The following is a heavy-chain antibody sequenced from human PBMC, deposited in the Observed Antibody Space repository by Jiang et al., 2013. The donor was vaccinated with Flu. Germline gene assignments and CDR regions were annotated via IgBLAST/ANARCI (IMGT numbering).Heavy chain of an antibody. CDR2: ISAYNGNT. V-gene: IGHV1-18*01. J-gene: IGHJ3*02. CDR1: GYTFTSYG. CDR3: AITTVTSSARNYYDSSGPHQYDAFDI. Sequence: SGAEVKKPGASVKVSCKASGYTFTSYGISWVRQAPGQGLEWMGWISAYNGNTNYAQKLQGRVTMTTDTSTSTAYMELRSLRSDDTAVYYCAITTVTSSARNYYDSSGPHQYDAFDIWAKGQWSPSLQ. D-gene: IGHD3-22*01.